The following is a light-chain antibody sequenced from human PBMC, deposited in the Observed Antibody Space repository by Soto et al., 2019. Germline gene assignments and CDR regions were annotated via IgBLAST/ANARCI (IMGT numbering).Light chain of an antibody. CDR2: TNN. CDR3: ASWDDSLRRVV. V-gene: IGLV1-47*01. Sequence: QSALTQPPSASGTPGQRVTISCSGSSPNIGRNYVYWYQQLPGTAPKVLIYTNNQRPSGVPDRFSGSKSGTSASLAISGLRYEEEADYYCASWDDSLRRVVFGGGTKVTVL. J-gene: IGLJ3*02. CDR1: SPNIGRNY.